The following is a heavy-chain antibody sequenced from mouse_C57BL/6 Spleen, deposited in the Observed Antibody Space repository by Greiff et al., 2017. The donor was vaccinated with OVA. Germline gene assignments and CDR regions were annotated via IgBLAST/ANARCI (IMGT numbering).Heavy chain of an antibody. V-gene: IGHV2-2*01. J-gene: IGHJ4*01. CDR1: GFSLTSYG. D-gene: IGHD2-4*01. CDR3: AGFYYDYDGYAMDY. CDR2: IWSGGST. Sequence: VKLMESGPGLVQPSQSLSITCTVSGFSLTSYGVHWVRQSPGKGLEWLGVIWSGGSTDYNAAFISRLSISKDNSKSQVFFKMNSLQADDTAIYYCAGFYYDYDGYAMDYWGQGTSVTVSS.